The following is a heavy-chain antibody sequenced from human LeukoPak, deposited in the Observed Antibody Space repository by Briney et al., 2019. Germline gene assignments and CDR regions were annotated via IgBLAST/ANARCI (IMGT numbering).Heavy chain of an antibody. V-gene: IGHV4-34*01. CDR2: INHSGNT. J-gene: IGHJ4*02. D-gene: IGHD4-23*01. Sequence: SETLSLTCAVYAGSFSGYYWSWLRQPPGKGLVWIGVINHSGNTNYNPPLESRVTISVDTSKNQFSLKLSSVTAADTAVYYCARGDPTGPHLDGGNSVHWGQGTLVTVSS. CDR3: ARGDPTGPHLDGGNSVH. CDR1: AGSFSGYY.